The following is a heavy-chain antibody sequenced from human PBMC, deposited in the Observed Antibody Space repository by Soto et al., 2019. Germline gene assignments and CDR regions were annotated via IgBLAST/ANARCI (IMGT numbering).Heavy chain of an antibody. D-gene: IGHD2-8*01. V-gene: IGHV1-69*08. CDR1: GGTFSSYT. Sequence: QVQLVQSGAEVKKPGSSVKVSCKASGGTFSSYTISWVRQAPGQGLEWMGRIIPILGIANYAQKFQGRVTITADKSTSTAYMELSSLRSEDTAVYYCARDVRQWLALDYWGQGTLVTVSS. CDR3: ARDVRQWLALDY. J-gene: IGHJ4*02. CDR2: IIPILGIA.